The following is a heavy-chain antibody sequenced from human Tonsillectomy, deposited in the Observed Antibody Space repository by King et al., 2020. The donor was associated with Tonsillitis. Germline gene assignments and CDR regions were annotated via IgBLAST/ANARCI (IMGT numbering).Heavy chain of an antibody. CDR1: GYAFTNYG. CDR2: ISTYNGNT. V-gene: IGHV1-18*01. D-gene: IGHD1/OR15-1a*01. CDR3: ARNGNTDWYFDL. J-gene: IGHJ2*01. Sequence: QLVQSGAEVQKPGASVKVSCKASGYAFTNYGISWVRQAPGQGLEWMGWISTYNGNTNYAQQLQGRVTMATDTSTSTAYMELRSLRSDDTAVSYCARNGNTDWYFDLWGRGTLVTVSS.